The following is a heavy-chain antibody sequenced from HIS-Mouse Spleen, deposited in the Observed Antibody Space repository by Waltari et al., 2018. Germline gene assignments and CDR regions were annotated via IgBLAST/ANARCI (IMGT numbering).Heavy chain of an antibody. D-gene: IGHD6-19*01. CDR1: GYTFTGYY. CDR2: INPNSGGT. Sequence: QVQLVQSGAEVKKPGASVKVSCKASGYTFTGYYMHWVRQAPGQGLEWMGWINPNSGGTNYAQKVQGRVTMTRDTSSSTAYMELSRLRSDDTAVYYCARDSIAVMDVWGQGTTVTVSS. V-gene: IGHV1-2*02. CDR3: ARDSIAVMDV. J-gene: IGHJ6*02.